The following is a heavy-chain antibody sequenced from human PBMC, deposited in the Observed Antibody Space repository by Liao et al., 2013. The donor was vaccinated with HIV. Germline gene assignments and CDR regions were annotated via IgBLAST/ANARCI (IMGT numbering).Heavy chain of an antibody. D-gene: IGHD3-16*01. J-gene: IGHJ4*02. CDR2: LYTSGSS. Sequence: QGLLQESGPGLVKPSQTLSLTCTVSNYSVSSGDYYWTWIRQPAGKGLEWIGRLYTSGSSNYNPSFKSRVAMSIDTSKSQFSLILNSVTAADTAVYYCARRGGINDTSDQQFDSWGQGVLVTVSS. CDR1: NYSVSSGDYY. V-gene: IGHV4-61*02. CDR3: ARRGGINDTSDQQFDS.